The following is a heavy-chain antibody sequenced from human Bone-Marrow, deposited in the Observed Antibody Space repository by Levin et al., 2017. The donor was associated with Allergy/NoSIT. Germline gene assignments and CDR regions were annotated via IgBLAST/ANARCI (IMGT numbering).Heavy chain of an antibody. CDR2: IKQDGSDK. V-gene: IGHV3-7*01. CDR1: GFTFSDYW. J-gene: IGHJ4*02. CDR3: ERHHPYYDSSGYYPF. D-gene: IGHD3-22*01. Sequence: GESLKISCAASGFTFSDYWMSWVRQAPGRGLEWVANIKQDGSDKYYVDSVEGRFTISRDNAKNSLYLQINSLRAEDTAVYYCERHHPYYDSSGYYPFWGQGTLVTVSS.